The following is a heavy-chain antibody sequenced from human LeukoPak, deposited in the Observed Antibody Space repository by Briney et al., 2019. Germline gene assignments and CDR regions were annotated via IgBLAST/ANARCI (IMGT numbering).Heavy chain of an antibody. CDR1: GFTFSSYS. Sequence: GGSLRLXCAASGFTFSSYSMNWVRQAPGKGLEWVSSISSSSSYIYYADSEKGRFTISRDNAKNSLYLQMNSLRAEDTAVYYCARDYLMGGVDTAMVIAFDIWGQRIMVTVSS. D-gene: IGHD5-18*01. CDR3: ARDYLMGGVDTAMVIAFDI. CDR2: ISSSSSYI. V-gene: IGHV3-21*01. J-gene: IGHJ3*02.